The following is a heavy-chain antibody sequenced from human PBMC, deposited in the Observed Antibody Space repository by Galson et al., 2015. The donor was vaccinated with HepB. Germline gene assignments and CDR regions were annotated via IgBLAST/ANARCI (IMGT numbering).Heavy chain of an antibody. D-gene: IGHD3-22*01. CDR2: SKSKTDGGTT. V-gene: IGHV3-15*01. Sequence: SLRLSCAASGFTFSNAWMSWVRQAPGKGLEWVGRSKSKTDGGTTDYAAPVKGRFTISRDDSKNTLYLQMNCLKTEDTAVYYCTTDEYYYDSSGEFYMDVWGKGTTVTVSS. CDR1: GFTFSNAW. J-gene: IGHJ6*03. CDR3: TTDEYYYDSSGEFYMDV.